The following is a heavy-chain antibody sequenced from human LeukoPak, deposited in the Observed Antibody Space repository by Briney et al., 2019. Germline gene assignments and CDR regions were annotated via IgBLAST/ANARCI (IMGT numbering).Heavy chain of an antibody. CDR2: IYPGDSDT. Sequence: GESLKISCQGSGYSFTNYWIGWVRQMPGKGLEWMGIIYPGDSDTRYSPSFQGQVTISADKSISTAYLQWSSLKASDTAMYYCASVYRKGEYYFDYWGQGTLVTVSS. V-gene: IGHV5-51*01. D-gene: IGHD2-8*01. CDR3: ASVYRKGEYYFDY. J-gene: IGHJ4*02. CDR1: GYSFTNYW.